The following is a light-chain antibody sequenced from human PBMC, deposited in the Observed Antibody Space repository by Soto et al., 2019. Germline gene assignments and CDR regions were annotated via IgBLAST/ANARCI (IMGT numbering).Light chain of an antibody. CDR1: SSDVGGYNY. J-gene: IGLJ1*01. CDR2: DVS. Sequence: QSAQTQPASVSGSPGQSITISCTGSSSDVGGYNYVSWYQQHPGKAPKLMICDVSNRPSGVSDRFSGSKSGNTASLTISGLQAEDEADYYCNSYTSSNTYVFGTGTKVTVL. V-gene: IGLV2-14*03. CDR3: NSYTSSNTYV.